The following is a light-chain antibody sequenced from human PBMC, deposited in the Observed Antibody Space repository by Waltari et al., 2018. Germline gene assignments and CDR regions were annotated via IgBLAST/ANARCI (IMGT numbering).Light chain of an antibody. CDR1: SSDVGGYNY. CDR2: DVS. J-gene: IGLJ1*01. V-gene: IGLV2-14*03. CDR3: SSYTSSNTLG. Sequence: QSALTQPASVSGSPGQSITISCTGTSSDVGGYNYVSWYQQHPGKAPKLMIYDVSNRPSGVSNRFSGSKSGNTASLTISGLQAEDEADYYCSSYTSSNTLGFGTGTKVTV.